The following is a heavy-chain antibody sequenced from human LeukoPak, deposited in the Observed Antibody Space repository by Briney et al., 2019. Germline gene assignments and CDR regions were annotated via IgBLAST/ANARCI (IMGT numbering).Heavy chain of an antibody. CDR3: ARDTEIVGAMLLFDY. CDR2: INPNSGGT. D-gene: IGHD1-26*01. V-gene: IGHV1-2*02. CDR1: GGTFSSYA. Sequence: GASVKVSCKASGGTFSSYAISWVRQAPGQGLEWMGWINPNSGGTNYAQKFQGRVTMTRDTSISTAYMELSRLRSDDTAVYYCARDTEIVGAMLLFDYWGQGTLVTVSS. J-gene: IGHJ4*02.